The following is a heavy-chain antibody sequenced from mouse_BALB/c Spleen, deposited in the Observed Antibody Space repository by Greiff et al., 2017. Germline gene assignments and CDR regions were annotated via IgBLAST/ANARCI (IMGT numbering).Heavy chain of an antibody. V-gene: IGHV2-9*02. CDR3: ARDWNGNYLFAY. J-gene: IGHJ3*01. Sequence: VQLQQSGPGLVAPSQSLSITCTVSGFSLTSYGVHWVRQPAGKGLEWLGVIWAGGSTNYNSALMSRLSISKDNSKSQVFLKMNSLQTDDTAMYYCARDWNGNYLFAYWGQGTLVTVSA. CDR1: GFSLTSYG. CDR2: IWAGGST. D-gene: IGHD2-1*01.